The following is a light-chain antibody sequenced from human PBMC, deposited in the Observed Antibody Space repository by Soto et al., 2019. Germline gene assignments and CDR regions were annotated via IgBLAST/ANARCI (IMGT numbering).Light chain of an antibody. J-gene: IGKJ1*01. V-gene: IGKV3-15*01. CDR1: QSVSSN. Sequence: EIVMTQSPATLSVSPGERATLSCRASQSVSSNLAWYQQKPGQAPRLLLYGASTRATGIPARFSGSGSGTEFTLTISSLQSEEFAVYYCQQYNNWPRTCGQGTKVEIK. CDR2: GAS. CDR3: QQYNNWPRT.